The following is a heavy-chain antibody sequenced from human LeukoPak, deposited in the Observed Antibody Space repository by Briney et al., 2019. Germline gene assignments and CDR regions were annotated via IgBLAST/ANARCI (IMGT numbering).Heavy chain of an antibody. J-gene: IGHJ4*02. D-gene: IGHD2-21*01. CDR3: AKGHINYFDY. CDR2: ISGSGSST. Sequence: GGSLRLSCAASGFTFTSYAMNWVRQAPGKGLEWVSTISGSGSSTYYVDSVKGRFTISRDNSKNTLYLQMNSLRAEDTAEYYCAKGHINYFDYWGQGTLVTVSS. V-gene: IGHV3-23*01. CDR1: GFTFTSYA.